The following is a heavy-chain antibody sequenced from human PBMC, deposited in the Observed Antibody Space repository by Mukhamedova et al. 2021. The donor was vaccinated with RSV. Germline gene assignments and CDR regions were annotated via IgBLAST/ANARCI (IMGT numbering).Heavy chain of an antibody. D-gene: IGHD2-15*01. V-gene: IGHV1-69*01. Sequence: IPIFGTANYAQKFQGRVTITADESTSTAYMELSSLRSEDTAVYYCARDGPGYCSGGSCYSVLGGVGSFDYWGQGTLVTVSS. CDR3: ARDGPGYCSGGSCYSVLGGVGSFDY. CDR2: IPIFGTA. J-gene: IGHJ4*02.